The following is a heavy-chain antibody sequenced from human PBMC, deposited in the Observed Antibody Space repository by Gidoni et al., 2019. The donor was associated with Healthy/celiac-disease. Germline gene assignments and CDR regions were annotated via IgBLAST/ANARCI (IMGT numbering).Heavy chain of an antibody. CDR2: ISYDGSNK. CDR1: GFTFSSYG. Sequence: QVQLVESGGGVVQPGRSLRLSCAASGFTFSSYGMHGVRQAPGKGLEWVAVISYDGSNKYYADSVKGRFTISRDNSKNTLYLQMNSLRAEDTAVYYCAKDVSYSNWDYWGQGTLVTVSS. J-gene: IGHJ4*02. CDR3: AKDVSYSNWDY. V-gene: IGHV3-30*18. D-gene: IGHD4-4*01.